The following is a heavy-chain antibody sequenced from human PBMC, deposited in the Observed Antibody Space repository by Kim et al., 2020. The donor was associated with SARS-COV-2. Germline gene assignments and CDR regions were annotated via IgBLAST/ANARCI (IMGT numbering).Heavy chain of an antibody. CDR2: IIPIFGTA. CDR3: ARASIAEDRNNYYYYGMDV. CDR1: GGTFSSYA. Sequence: SVKVSCKASGGTFSSYAISWVRQAPGQGLEWMGGIIPIFGTANYAQKFQGRVTITADESTSTAYMELSSLRSEDTAVYYCARASIAEDRNNYYYYGMDVWGQGTTVTVSS. V-gene: IGHV1-69*13. D-gene: IGHD6-6*01. J-gene: IGHJ6*02.